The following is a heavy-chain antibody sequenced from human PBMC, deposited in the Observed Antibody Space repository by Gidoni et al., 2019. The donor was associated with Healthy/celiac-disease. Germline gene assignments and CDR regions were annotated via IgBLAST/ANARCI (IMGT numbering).Heavy chain of an antibody. Sequence: QVQLVQSGAEVKKPGASVKVSCKASGYTFTGYYMDWVRQAPGQGLEWMGWINPNSGGTNYAQKFQGRVTMTRDTSISTAYMELSRLRSDDTAVYYCARTFLLRFLEWHLEGMDVWGQGTTVTVSS. D-gene: IGHD3-3*01. V-gene: IGHV1-2*02. CDR2: INPNSGGT. J-gene: IGHJ6*02. CDR1: GYTFTGYY. CDR3: ARTFLLRFLEWHLEGMDV.